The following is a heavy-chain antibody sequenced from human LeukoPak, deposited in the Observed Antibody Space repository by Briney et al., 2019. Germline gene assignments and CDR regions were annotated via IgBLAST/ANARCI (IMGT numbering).Heavy chain of an antibody. CDR2: INGPGDNP. V-gene: IGHV3-23*01. D-gene: IGHD3-10*02. J-gene: IGHJ4*02. Sequence: GGSLRLSCAASGYTFSSHGMTWVRQAPGKGLEWVSTINGPGDNPYYAETVKGRFTISRDNSRNTVYLQMNSLRADDTAIYYCAKVTVCFGCYFDYWGQGILVTVSS. CDR3: AKVTVCFGCYFDY. CDR1: GYTFSSHG.